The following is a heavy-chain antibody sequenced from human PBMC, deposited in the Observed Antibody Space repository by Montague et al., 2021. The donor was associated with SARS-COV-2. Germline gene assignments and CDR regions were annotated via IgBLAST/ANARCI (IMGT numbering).Heavy chain of an antibody. CDR3: ARVAELDVFSVYYYGLDV. Sequence: SETRSLTCAVYGGSFSGYYWSWIRQPPGKGLEWIGEINHSGSTKCNPSLKSRVTISVDTSKNQFSLNLRSVTTADTAVYYCARVAELDVFSVYYYGLDVWGQGTTVTVSS. CDR1: GGSFSGYY. J-gene: IGHJ6*02. V-gene: IGHV4-34*01. CDR2: INHSGST. D-gene: IGHD5/OR15-5a*01.